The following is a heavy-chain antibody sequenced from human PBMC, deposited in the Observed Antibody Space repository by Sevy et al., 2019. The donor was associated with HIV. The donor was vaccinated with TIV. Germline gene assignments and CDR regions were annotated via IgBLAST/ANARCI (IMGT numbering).Heavy chain of an antibody. D-gene: IGHD5-18*01. CDR3: ARGTPKDTDRPLNY. CDR2: MNPNRGNT. CDR1: GYTFTSYD. V-gene: IGHV1-8*01. J-gene: IGHJ4*02. Sequence: ASVKVSCKASGYTFTSYDINWVRQATGQGLEWMGWMNPNRGNTGYAQKFQGRVNMTRNTSISTAYMELSSLRSEDTAVYYCARGTPKDTDRPLNYWGQGTLVTVSP.